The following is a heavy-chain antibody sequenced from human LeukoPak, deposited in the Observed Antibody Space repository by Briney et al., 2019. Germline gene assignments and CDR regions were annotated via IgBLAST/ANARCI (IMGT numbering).Heavy chain of an antibody. CDR1: GGSISSGDYY. J-gene: IGHJ5*02. D-gene: IGHD5-12*01. V-gene: IGHV4-30-4*01. CDR3: ARHGWLHNSAWFDP. CDR2: IYYSGST. Sequence: SQTLSLTCTVSGGSISSGDYYWSWIRQPPGKGLEWIGYIYYSGSTYYNPSLKSRVTISVDTSKNQFSLKLTSVTAADTAVYYCARHGWLHNSAWFDPWGQGTLVTVSS.